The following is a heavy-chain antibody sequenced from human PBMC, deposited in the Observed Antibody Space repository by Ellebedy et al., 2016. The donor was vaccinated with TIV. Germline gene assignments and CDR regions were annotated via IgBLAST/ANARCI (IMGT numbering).Heavy chain of an antibody. CDR1: GYTFTSYD. Sequence: ASVKVSXXASGYTFTSYDINWVRQATGQGLEWMGWMNPNSGNTGYAQKFQGRVTMTRNTSISTAYMELSSLRSEDTAVYYCARGVKRYGSGSYYNSYYYYGMDVWGQGTTVTVSS. CDR3: ARGVKRYGSGSYYNSYYYYGMDV. V-gene: IGHV1-8*01. J-gene: IGHJ6*02. D-gene: IGHD3-10*01. CDR2: MNPNSGNT.